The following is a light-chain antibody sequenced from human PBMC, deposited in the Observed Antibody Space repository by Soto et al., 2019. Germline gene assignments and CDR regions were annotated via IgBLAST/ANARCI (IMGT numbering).Light chain of an antibody. Sequence: DIQMTQSPASLSASVGDRVTITCRASQSISSYLSWYQQKPGKAPKLLINVASTLQSGVPSRFSGSGSGTDFTLGISSLQPEDFATYYCQQSSSTPQTFGGGTRVEIK. CDR3: QQSSSTPQT. CDR1: QSISSY. J-gene: IGKJ4*01. CDR2: VAS. V-gene: IGKV1-39*01.